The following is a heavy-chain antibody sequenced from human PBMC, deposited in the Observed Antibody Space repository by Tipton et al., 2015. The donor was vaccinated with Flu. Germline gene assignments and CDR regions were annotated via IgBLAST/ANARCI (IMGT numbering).Heavy chain of an antibody. D-gene: IGHD3-10*01. Sequence: SLRLSCAASGFTFDDYAMHWVRQAPGKGLEWVSGISWNSGSIGYADSVKGRFTISRDNAKNTLYLQMNSLRAEDTAVYYCAREGSGSYYWYWGQGTLVTVSS. CDR3: AREGSGSYYWY. J-gene: IGHJ4*02. V-gene: IGHV3-9*01. CDR1: GFTFDDYA. CDR2: ISWNSGSI.